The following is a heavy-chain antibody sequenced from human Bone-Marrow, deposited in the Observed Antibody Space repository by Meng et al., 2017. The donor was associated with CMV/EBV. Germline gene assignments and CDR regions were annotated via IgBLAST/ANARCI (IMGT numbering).Heavy chain of an antibody. D-gene: IGHD3-3*01. J-gene: IGHJ5*02. CDR1: GGSFSGYY. CDR3: ARHGMRFLEWLPDGWFDP. Sequence: SETLSLTCAVYGGSFSGYYWSWIRQPPGKGLEWIGSIYYSGSTYYNPSLKSRVTISVDTSKNQFSLKLSSVTAADTAVYYCARHGMRFLEWLPDGWFDPWGQGTLVTVSS. V-gene: IGHV4-34*01. CDR2: IYYSGST.